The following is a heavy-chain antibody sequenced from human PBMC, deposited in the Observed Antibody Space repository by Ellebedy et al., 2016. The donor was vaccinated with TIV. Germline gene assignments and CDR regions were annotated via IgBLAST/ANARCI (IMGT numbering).Heavy chain of an antibody. CDR1: GASISSSAFC. Sequence: MPSETLSLTCTVSGASISSSAFCRSWIRPPPGQGLGWIASICYSDYTFYNPSLNSRLTISIDTSENQFSLKLNSVTAADTAIYYCASGRDAYKTGYWGQGTLVTVSS. CDR2: ICYSDYT. D-gene: IGHD5-24*01. V-gene: IGHV4-30-4*01. J-gene: IGHJ4*02. CDR3: ASGRDAYKTGY.